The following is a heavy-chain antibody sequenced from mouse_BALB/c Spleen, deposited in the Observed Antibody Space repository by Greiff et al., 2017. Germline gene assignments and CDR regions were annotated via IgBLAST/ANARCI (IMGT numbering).Heavy chain of an antibody. CDR3: VRGGGSSPWFAY. CDR1: GFSLTSYD. V-gene: IGHV2-9-2*01. Sequence: QVQLQQSGPGLVAPSQSLSITCTVSGFSLTSYDISWVRQPPGKGLEWLGVIWTGGGTNYNSAFMSRLSIIKDNSKSHVILKMISLQTDDTDIYYCVRGGGSSPWFAYWGQGTLVTVSA. D-gene: IGHD1-1*01. J-gene: IGHJ3*01. CDR2: IWTGGGT.